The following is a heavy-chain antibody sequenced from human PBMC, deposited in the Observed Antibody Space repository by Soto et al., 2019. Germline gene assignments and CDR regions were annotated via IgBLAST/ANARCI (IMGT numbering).Heavy chain of an antibody. D-gene: IGHD2-21*02. J-gene: IGHJ4*01. CDR2: INSGGGNT. V-gene: IGHV1-46*01. Sequence: QVQLVQSGAEVKKPGASVKISCKASGYTFTSYYIHWVRQAPGQGLEWMGVINSGGGNTNYAQKLQGRVTMTRDTSSSTVYMELTSLRSDVTAVYYCAGGNCGGDCYFDYWGHGTLVTVSS. CDR3: AGGNCGGDCYFDY. CDR1: GYTFTSYY.